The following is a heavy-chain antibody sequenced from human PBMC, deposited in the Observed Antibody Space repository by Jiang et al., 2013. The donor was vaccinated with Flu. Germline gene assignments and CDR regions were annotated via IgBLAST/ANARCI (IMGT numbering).Heavy chain of an antibody. CDR3: ARLGWRGSGLPGLIVVVPAAMGAFDI. J-gene: IGHJ3*02. Sequence: LLKPSETLSLTCTVSGGSISSSSYYWGWIRQPPGKGLEWIGSIYYSGSTYYNPSLKSRVTISVDTSKNQFSLKLSSVTAADTAVYYCARLGWRGSGLPGLIVVVPAAMGAFDIWGQGTMVTVSS. V-gene: IGHV4-39*01. CDR1: GGSISSSSYY. CDR2: IYYSGST. D-gene: IGHD2-2*01.